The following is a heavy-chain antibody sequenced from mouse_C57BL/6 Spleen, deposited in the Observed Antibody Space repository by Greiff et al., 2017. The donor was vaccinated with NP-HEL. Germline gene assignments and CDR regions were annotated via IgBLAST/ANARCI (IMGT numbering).Heavy chain of an antibody. J-gene: IGHJ2*01. CDR1: GFSFNTYA. Sequence: EVQGVESGGGLVQPKGSLKLSCAASGFSFNTYAMNWVRQAPGKGLEWVARIRSKSNNYATYYADSVKDRFTISRDDSESMLYLQMNNLKTEDTAMYYCVRSGYYYGSSSYYFDYWGQGTTLTVSS. D-gene: IGHD1-1*01. V-gene: IGHV10-1*01. CDR3: VRSGYYYGSSSYYFDY. CDR2: IRSKSNNYAT.